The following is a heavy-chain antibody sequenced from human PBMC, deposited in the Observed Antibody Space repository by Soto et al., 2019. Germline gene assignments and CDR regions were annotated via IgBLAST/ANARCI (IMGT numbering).Heavy chain of an antibody. Sequence: GESLKISCKGSGYSFTSYWIGWVRQMPGKGLEWMGIIYPGDSDTRYSPSFQGQVTISADKSISAAYLQWSSLKASDTAMYYCARLIAAPYWYFDLWGRGTLVTVS. CDR2: IYPGDSDT. D-gene: IGHD6-6*01. V-gene: IGHV5-51*01. J-gene: IGHJ2*01. CDR3: ARLIAAPYWYFDL. CDR1: GYSFTSYW.